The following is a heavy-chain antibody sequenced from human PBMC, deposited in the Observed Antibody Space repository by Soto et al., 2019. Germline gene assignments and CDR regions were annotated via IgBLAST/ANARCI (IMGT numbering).Heavy chain of an antibody. CDR2: TYYRSKWYN. CDR3: ARERTPNIHIAAAGSLQLLVSGITPYNWFDP. D-gene: IGHD6-13*01. J-gene: IGHJ5*02. CDR1: GDSVSSNSAA. Sequence: SQTLSLTCAISGDSVSSNSAAWNWIRQSPSRGLEWLGRTYYRSKWYNDYAVSVKSRITINPDTSKNQFSLPPNSVPPEHTAVYYCARERTPNIHIAAAGSLQLLVSGITPYNWFDPWGQGTLVTVSS. V-gene: IGHV6-1*01.